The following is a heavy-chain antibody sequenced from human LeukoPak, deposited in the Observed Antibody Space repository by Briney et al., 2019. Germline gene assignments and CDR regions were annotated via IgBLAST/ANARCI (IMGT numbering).Heavy chain of an antibody. CDR3: GRSFLGDWYFDL. CDR1: GGSISSYY. V-gene: IGHV4-59*01. D-gene: IGHD1-26*01. Sequence: SETLSLTCTVSGGSISSYYWSWIRQPPGMELEWIGCIYYSGSTNYNPSLKCRVTISVDTSKDQFSLRLTSVTAADTAVYYCGRSFLGDWYFDLWGRGTLVTVSS. J-gene: IGHJ2*01. CDR2: IYYSGST.